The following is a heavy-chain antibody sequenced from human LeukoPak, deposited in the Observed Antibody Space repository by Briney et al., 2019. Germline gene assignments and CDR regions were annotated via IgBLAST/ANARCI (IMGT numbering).Heavy chain of an antibody. CDR1: GFTFSSYA. Sequence: GGSLRLSCAASGFTFSSYAMSWVRQAPGKGLEWVSAISGSGGSTYYADSVKGRFTISRDNSKNTLYLQMNSLKTEDTGVYYCTRDSLPTFSGYYYCMDVWGKGTTVAISS. V-gene: IGHV3-23*01. J-gene: IGHJ6*03. CDR2: ISGSGGST. CDR3: TRDSLPTFSGYYYCMDV.